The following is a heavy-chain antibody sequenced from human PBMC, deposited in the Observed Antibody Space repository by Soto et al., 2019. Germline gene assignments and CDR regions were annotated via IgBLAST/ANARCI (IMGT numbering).Heavy chain of an antibody. V-gene: IGHV4-34*01. CDR2: INHSGST. CDR3: ARVGFWSGYLDY. D-gene: IGHD3-3*01. CDR1: GGSFSGYY. Sequence: TLSLTCAVYGGSFSGYYWSWIRQPPGKGLEWIGEINHSGSTNYNPSLKSRVTISVDTSKNQFSLKLSSVTAADTAVYYCARVGFWSGYLDYWGQGTLVTVSS. J-gene: IGHJ4*02.